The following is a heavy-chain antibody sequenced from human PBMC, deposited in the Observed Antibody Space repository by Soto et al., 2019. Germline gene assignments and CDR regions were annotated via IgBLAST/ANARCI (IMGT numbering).Heavy chain of an antibody. D-gene: IGHD3-22*01. Sequence: GGSLRLSCAASGFTFSSYAMHWVRQAPGKGLEWVAVISYDGSNKYYADSVKGRFTISRDNSKNTLYLQMNSLRAEDTAVYYCARASGISGSQGTYYYDSSGYYYAINSRIDYWGQGTLVTVSS. CDR3: ARASGISGSQGTYYYDSSGYYYAINSRIDY. V-gene: IGHV3-30-3*01. CDR2: ISYDGSNK. J-gene: IGHJ4*02. CDR1: GFTFSSYA.